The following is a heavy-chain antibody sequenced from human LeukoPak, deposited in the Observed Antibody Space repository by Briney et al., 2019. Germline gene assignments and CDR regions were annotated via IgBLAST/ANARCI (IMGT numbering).Heavy chain of an antibody. CDR2: VFTTGGA. CDR1: GGSIGTYY. D-gene: IGHD7-27*01. J-gene: IGHJ4*02. CDR3: VRDGPSWGLL. Sequence: KASETLSLTCTVSGGSIGTYYLSWIRQPAGKGLEWIGRVFTTGGANYNPSLKSRVTMSLDTSRNLFSLKLNSVTAADTAVYYCVRDGPSWGLLWGQGALVTVSS. V-gene: IGHV4-4*07.